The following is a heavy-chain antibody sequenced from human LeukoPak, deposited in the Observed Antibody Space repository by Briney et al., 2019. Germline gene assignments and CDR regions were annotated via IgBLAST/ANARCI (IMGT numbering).Heavy chain of an antibody. J-gene: IGHJ6*03. Sequence: PETLSLTCTVSGGSVSSGSYYWSWIRQPPGKGLEWIGYIYYSGSTNYNPSLKSRVTISVDTSKNQFSLKLSSVTAADTAVYYCAREVSVAGYYYYYYMDVWGKGTTVTVSS. D-gene: IGHD6-19*01. CDR2: IYYSGST. CDR3: AREVSVAGYYYYYYMDV. CDR1: GGSVSSGSYY. V-gene: IGHV4-61*01.